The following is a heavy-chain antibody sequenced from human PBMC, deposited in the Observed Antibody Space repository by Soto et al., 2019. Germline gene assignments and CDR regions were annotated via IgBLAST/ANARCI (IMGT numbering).Heavy chain of an antibody. CDR3: ARDEDCSGGSCYSDHFDY. Sequence: SVKVYCRASGYTFTSYGMSWVRQAPGQGLEWMGWISAYNGNTNYAQKLQGRVTMTTDTSTSTAYMELRSLRSDDTAVYYCARDEDCSGGSCYSDHFDYWGQGTLVTVSS. D-gene: IGHD2-15*01. J-gene: IGHJ4*02. CDR1: GYTFTSYG. CDR2: ISAYNGNT. V-gene: IGHV1-18*01.